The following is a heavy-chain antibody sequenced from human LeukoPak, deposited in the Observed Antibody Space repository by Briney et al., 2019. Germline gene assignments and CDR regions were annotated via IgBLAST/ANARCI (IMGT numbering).Heavy chain of an antibody. V-gene: IGHV3-73*01. CDR2: IRSKPHSYAT. D-gene: IGHD3-10*01. CDR1: GFTFSGSA. CDR3: AKDDAWLRFGE. J-gene: IGHJ4*02. Sequence: GGSLRLSCAASGFTFSGSAMHWVRQAAGKGLEWVGRIRSKPHSYATAYAASVKGRFTISRDNSKNTLYLEVISLTAEDTAVYYCAKDDAWLRFGEWSQGTLVTVSS.